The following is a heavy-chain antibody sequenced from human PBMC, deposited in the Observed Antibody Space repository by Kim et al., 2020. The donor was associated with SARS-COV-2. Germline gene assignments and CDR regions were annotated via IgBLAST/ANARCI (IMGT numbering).Heavy chain of an antibody. CDR3: ASRLLSVPRFDP. V-gene: IGHV4-34*01. Sequence: NYNPSLKSRVTISVDTSKNQCSLKLSSVTAADTAVYYCASRLLSVPRFDPWGQGTLVTVSS. J-gene: IGHJ5*02. D-gene: IGHD3-10*01.